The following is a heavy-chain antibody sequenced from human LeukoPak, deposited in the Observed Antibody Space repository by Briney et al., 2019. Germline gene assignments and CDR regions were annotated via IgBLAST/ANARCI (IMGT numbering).Heavy chain of an antibody. CDR3: ARAKYYDSRGYSVREAYDI. Sequence: GGSLRLSCAASGFTFSSYGMHWVRQAPGKGLEWVSFIRYDGSNEYYADSVRGRFTISRDNSRNTLYLQMNNLRPEDTAVYSCARAKYYDSRGYSVREAYDIWGQGTMVTVTS. CDR1: GFTFSSYG. J-gene: IGHJ3*02. CDR2: IRYDGSNE. V-gene: IGHV3-30*02. D-gene: IGHD3-22*01.